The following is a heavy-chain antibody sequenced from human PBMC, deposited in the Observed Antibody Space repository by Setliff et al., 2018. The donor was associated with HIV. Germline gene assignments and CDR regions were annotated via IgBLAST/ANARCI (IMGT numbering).Heavy chain of an antibody. CDR1: GGSISGANYY. CDR3: ARVSSVIELQGGDYFDS. V-gene: IGHV4-61*02. CDR2: IYSSGSV. J-gene: IGHJ4*02. D-gene: IGHD1-7*01. Sequence: SETLSLTCTVSGGSISGANYYWTWIRQPAGKGLEWIGRIYSSGSVFYNPSLNSRVIISIDTSRNQFSLKLSSVTGADTAVYYCARVSSVIELQGGDYFDSWGQGLLVTVSS.